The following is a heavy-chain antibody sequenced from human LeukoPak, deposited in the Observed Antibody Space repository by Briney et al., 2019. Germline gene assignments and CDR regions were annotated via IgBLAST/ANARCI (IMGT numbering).Heavy chain of an antibody. D-gene: IGHD6-13*01. CDR2: IPFSSSTI. V-gene: IGHV3-48*01. J-gene: IGHJ4*02. Sequence: PGGSLRLSCAASGFTFSTYSMNWVRQAPGKGLEWVSYIPFSSSTIYYADSVKGRFTISRDNAKNSLYLQMNSLRAEDTAVYYCARGYSSSWHFVFDYWGQGTLVTVSS. CDR1: GFTFSTYS. CDR3: ARGYSSSWHFVFDY.